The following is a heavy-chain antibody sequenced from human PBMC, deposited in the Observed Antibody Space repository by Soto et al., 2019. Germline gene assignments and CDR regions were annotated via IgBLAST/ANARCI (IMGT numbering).Heavy chain of an antibody. CDR1: GGSISSYY. CDR2: IYYSGST. D-gene: IGHD3-10*01. J-gene: IGHJ4*02. CDR3: ASFDGLLWFGELFY. Sequence: PSETLSLTCTVSGGSISSYYWNWIRQSPGKGLEWIGYIYYSGSTNYNPSLKSRVTISVDTSKNQFSLKLSSVTAADTAVYYCASFDGLLWFGELFYWGQGTLVTVSS. V-gene: IGHV4-59*01.